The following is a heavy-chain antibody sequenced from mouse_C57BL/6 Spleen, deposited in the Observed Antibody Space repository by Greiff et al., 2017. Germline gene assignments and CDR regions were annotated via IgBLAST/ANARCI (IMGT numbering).Heavy chain of an antibody. CDR1: GYTFTDYY. Sequence: EVQLQQSGPVLVKPGASVKMSCKASGYTFTDYYMNWVKQSHGKSLEWIGVINPYNGGTSYNQKFKGKATLTVDKSSSTAYMELNSLTSEDSAVYYCARTDYDGERPFDYWGQGTTLTVSS. V-gene: IGHV1-19*01. CDR2: INPYNGGT. D-gene: IGHD2-4*01. J-gene: IGHJ2*01. CDR3: ARTDYDGERPFDY.